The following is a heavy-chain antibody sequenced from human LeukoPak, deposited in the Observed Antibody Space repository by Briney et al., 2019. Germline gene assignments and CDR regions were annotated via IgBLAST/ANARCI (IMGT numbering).Heavy chain of an antibody. Sequence: ASVKVSCKASGYTFTGYYMHWVRQAPGQGLEWMGWINPNSGGTNYAQKFQGRVTITADESTSTAYMELSSLRSEDTAVYYCARDEAGSTGYWGQGTLVTVSS. D-gene: IGHD2-8*02. V-gene: IGHV1-2*02. CDR1: GYTFTGYY. CDR3: ARDEAGSTGY. CDR2: INPNSGGT. J-gene: IGHJ4*02.